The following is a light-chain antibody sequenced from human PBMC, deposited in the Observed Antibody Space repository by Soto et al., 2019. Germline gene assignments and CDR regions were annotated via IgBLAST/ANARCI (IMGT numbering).Light chain of an antibody. Sequence: EIVMTQSPATLSVSPGERATLSCRASQSVSSNLAWYQQKPGQAPRLLIYDASTRATGIPARFSGSGSGTEFTLIISSLQSEDFAVYYCQQYNNWPPWTFGQGTKVDIK. CDR3: QQYNNWPPWT. J-gene: IGKJ1*01. CDR1: QSVSSN. CDR2: DAS. V-gene: IGKV3-15*01.